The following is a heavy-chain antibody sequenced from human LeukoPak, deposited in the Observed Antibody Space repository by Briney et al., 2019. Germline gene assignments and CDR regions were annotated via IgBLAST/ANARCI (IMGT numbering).Heavy chain of an antibody. CDR2: IYTSGST. V-gene: IGHV4-61*02. J-gene: IGHJ3*02. D-gene: IGHD1-14*01. CDR3: ASIKRKGAFDI. CDR1: GGSISSGSYY. Sequence: PSETLSLTCTVSGGSISSGSYYWSWIRQPAGKGLEWIGRIYTSGSTNYNPSLKSRVTISVDTSKNQFSLKLSSVTAADTAVYYCASIKRKGAFDIWGQGTMVTVSS.